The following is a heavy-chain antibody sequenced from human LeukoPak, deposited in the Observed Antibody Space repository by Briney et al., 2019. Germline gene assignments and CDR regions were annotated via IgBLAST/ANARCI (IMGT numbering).Heavy chain of an antibody. CDR2: MKPSGST. D-gene: IGHD3-22*01. V-gene: IGHV4-34*01. J-gene: IGHJ6*03. CDR1: GVSFRGYY. CDR3: ARGRQDVTMIVVVMTAVSYYLDV. Sequence: SEPLSHTRAVYGVSFRGYYGTWIRHTPEKGVGWMGEMKPSGSTNYNPSLKSRVTISVDTSKNQFSLELSSVTAADTAVYYCARGRQDVTMIVVVMTAVSYYLDVWGKGTTVTVS.